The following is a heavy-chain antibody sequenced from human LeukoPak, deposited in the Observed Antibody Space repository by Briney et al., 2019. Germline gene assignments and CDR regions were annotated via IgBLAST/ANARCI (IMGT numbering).Heavy chain of an antibody. D-gene: IGHD4-11*01. CDR1: GGTFSSYA. V-gene: IGHV1-69*05. CDR2: IIPIFGTA. Sequence: ASVKVSCKASGGTFSSYAISWVRQAPGQGLEWMGGIIPIFGTASYAQKFQGRVTITTDESTSTAYMELSSLRSEDTAVYYCARGSTTVERPLYYYYYMDVWGKGTTVTVSS. J-gene: IGHJ6*03. CDR3: ARGSTTVERPLYYYYYMDV.